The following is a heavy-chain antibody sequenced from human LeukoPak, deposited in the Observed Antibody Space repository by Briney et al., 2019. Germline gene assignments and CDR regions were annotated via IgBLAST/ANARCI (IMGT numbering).Heavy chain of an antibody. Sequence: SETLSLTCTVSGGSISSYCWSWVRQTAGKGLEWIGRIYSDGNTNYNPSLKSRVTMSVDTSRNQVSLKLRSVSAADTAVYHCARDPSYSSGWYDCWGQGTLVTVSS. D-gene: IGHD6-19*01. J-gene: IGHJ4*02. CDR2: IYSDGNT. V-gene: IGHV4-4*07. CDR1: GGSISSYC. CDR3: ARDPSYSSGWYDC.